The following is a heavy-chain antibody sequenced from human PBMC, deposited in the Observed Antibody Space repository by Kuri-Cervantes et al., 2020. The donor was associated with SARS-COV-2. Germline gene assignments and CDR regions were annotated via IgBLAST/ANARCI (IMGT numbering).Heavy chain of an antibody. Sequence: GGSLRLSCAASGFTFSSYSMNWVRQAPGKGLEWVSYISSSSSTIYYADSVKGRFTISGDNAKNSLYLQMNSLKTEDTAVYYCTRLAYYYYMDVWGKGTTVTVSS. CDR1: GFTFSSYS. J-gene: IGHJ6*03. CDR3: TRLAYYYYMDV. CDR2: ISSSSSTI. V-gene: IGHV3-48*01.